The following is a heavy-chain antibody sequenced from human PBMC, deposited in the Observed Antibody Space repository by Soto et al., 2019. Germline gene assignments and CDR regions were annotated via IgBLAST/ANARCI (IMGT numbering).Heavy chain of an antibody. Sequence: QVQLVQSGAEVKKPGSSVRVSCKASGGTFSRYAINWVRQAPGHGLEWMGGTIPLFGTPNYAQKFRGRVTITADESASTANMELRSLTSDDTAVYYCARNYGHDCGGGDCYFYFWGQGTLVTVSS. D-gene: IGHD5-12*01. V-gene: IGHV1-69*01. CDR3: ARNYGHDCGGGDCYFYF. CDR1: GGTFSRYA. CDR2: TIPLFGTP. J-gene: IGHJ4*02.